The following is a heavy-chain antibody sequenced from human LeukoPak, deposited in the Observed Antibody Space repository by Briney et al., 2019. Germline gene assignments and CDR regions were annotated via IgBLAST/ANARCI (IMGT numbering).Heavy chain of an antibody. J-gene: IGHJ6*02. CDR1: GFTFSSYA. Sequence: QPGGSLRLSCTASGFTFSSYAMSWVRQAPGKGLMWVSRIKSDGSETSYADSVKGRFTISRDNARNTLYLQMNSLRPEDTAIYYCASDRVFYGLDVWGQGTTVTVSS. V-gene: IGHV3-74*01. CDR2: IKSDGSET. CDR3: ASDRVFYGLDV.